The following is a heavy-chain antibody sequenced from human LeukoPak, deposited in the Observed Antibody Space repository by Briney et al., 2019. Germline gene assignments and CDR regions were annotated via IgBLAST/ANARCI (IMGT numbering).Heavy chain of an antibody. V-gene: IGHV3-48*03. D-gene: IGHD3-10*02. CDR2: ISSSGSTI. CDR1: GFTFSSYE. Sequence: PGGSLRLSYAASGFTFSSYEMNWVRRAPGQGLEWVSYISSSGSTIYYADPVKGRFTISRDNAKNSLYLQMNSLRAEDTAVYYCAELGITMIGGVWGKGTTVTISS. CDR3: AELGITMIGGV. J-gene: IGHJ6*04.